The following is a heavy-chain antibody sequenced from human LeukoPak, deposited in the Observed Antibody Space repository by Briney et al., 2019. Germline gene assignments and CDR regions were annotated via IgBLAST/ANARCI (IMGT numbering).Heavy chain of an antibody. CDR1: GYSISSGYY. J-gene: IGHJ4*02. D-gene: IGHD3-10*01. CDR2: IYHSGST. Sequence: PSETLSLTCTVSGYSISSGYYWGWIRQPPGKGLGWIGSIYHSGSTYYNPSLKSRVTISVDTSKNQFSLKLSSVTAADTAVYYCARAMVRGIYDYWGQGTLVTVSS. CDR3: ARAMVRGIYDY. V-gene: IGHV4-38-2*02.